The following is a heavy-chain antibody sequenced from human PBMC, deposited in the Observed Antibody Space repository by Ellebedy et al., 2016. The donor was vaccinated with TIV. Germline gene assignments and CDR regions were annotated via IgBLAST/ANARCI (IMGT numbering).Heavy chain of an antibody. Sequence: ASVKVSCKVSGYTLTELSMHWVRQAPGQGLEWMGRIIPILGIANYAQKFQGRVTITADKSTSTAYMELSSLRSEDTAVYYCASPRDYGSGSYYNSSYYYYGMDVWGQGTTVTVSS. CDR3: ASPRDYGSGSYYNSSYYYYGMDV. V-gene: IGHV1-69*02. CDR1: GYTLTELS. CDR2: IIPILGIA. J-gene: IGHJ6*02. D-gene: IGHD3-10*01.